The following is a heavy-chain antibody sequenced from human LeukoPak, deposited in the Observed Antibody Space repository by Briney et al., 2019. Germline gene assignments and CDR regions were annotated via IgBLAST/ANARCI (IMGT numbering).Heavy chain of an antibody. D-gene: IGHD3-16*02. CDR1: GGSFSGYY. J-gene: IGHJ5*02. Sequence: SEILSLTCAVYGGSFSGYYWSWIRQPPGKGLEWIGEINHSGSTNYNPSLKSRVTISVDTSKNQFSLKLSSVTAADTAVYYCARGSKYDYVWGSYRSNNWFDPWGQGTLVTVSP. CDR2: INHSGST. V-gene: IGHV4-34*01. CDR3: ARGSKYDYVWGSYRSNNWFDP.